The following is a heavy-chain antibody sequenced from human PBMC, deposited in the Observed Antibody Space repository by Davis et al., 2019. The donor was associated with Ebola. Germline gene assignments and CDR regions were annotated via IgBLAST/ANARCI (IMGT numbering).Heavy chain of an antibody. J-gene: IGHJ4*02. CDR1: GYTFTSYG. CDR2: FDPEDGET. V-gene: IGHV1-24*01. CDR3: ATWVRAYYFDY. Sequence: ASVKVSCKASGYTFTSYGISWVRQAPGKGLEWMGGFDPEDGETIYAQKFQGRVTMTEDTSTDTAYMELSSLRSEDTAVYYCATWVRAYYFDYWGQGTLVTVSS.